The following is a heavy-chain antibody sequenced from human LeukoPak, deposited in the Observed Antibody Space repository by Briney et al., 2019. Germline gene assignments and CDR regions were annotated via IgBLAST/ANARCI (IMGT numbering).Heavy chain of an antibody. D-gene: IGHD3-10*01. CDR3: ARDKKGIDY. J-gene: IGHJ4*02. CDR1: GFVFSSYA. V-gene: IGHV3-48*01. Sequence: PGGSLRLSCAASGFVFSSYAMTWVRQAPGKGLEWISYISSDSGTIYYADSMKGRFTISRDNARNSLYLQMNSLRAEDTAVYYCARDKKGIDYWGQGTLVTVSS. CDR2: ISSDSGTI.